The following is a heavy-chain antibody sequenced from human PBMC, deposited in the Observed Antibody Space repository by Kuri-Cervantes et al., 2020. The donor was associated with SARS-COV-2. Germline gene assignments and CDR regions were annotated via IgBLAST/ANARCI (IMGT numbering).Heavy chain of an antibody. D-gene: IGHD5-12*01. Sequence: ASVKVSCKTSGYTFISNFIHWVRQAPGQGLEWRGIIYPSGGSTNYAQKFQGRVTMTRDTSTSRVYMELSSLRSEDTAVYYYATVVATYYYYCGMDVWGQGTTVTVSS. V-gene: IGHV1-46*01. CDR3: ATVVATYYYYCGMDV. CDR1: GYTFISNF. J-gene: IGHJ6*02. CDR2: IYPSGGST.